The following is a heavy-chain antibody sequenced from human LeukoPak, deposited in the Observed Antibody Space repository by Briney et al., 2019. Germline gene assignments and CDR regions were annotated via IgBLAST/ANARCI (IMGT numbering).Heavy chain of an antibody. CDR1: GFSLSTSGMC. V-gene: IGHV2-70*11. CDR3: ARISVATDAFDI. CDR2: IDWDDDK. J-gene: IGHJ3*02. D-gene: IGHD3-10*01. Sequence: SGPAPVKPTQTLTXTCTFSGFSLSTSGMCVSWIPQPPGKALEWLARIDWDDDKYYSTSLKTRLTISKDTSKNQVVLTMTNMDPVDKATYYCARISVATDAFDIWGQGTMVTVSS.